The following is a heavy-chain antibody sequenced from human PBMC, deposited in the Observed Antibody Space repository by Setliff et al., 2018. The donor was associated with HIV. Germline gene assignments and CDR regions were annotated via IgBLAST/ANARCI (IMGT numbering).Heavy chain of an antibody. V-gene: IGHV1-24*01. Sequence: ASVKVSCKISGYTLTELSIHWVRQAPGKGLEWMANFDPEDGETFYAQKFQGRLTMTEDTSTDTAYMELSSLRSDDTAIYYCTTKPPAADFQHWGQGTLVTVSS. D-gene: IGHD2-2*01. J-gene: IGHJ1*01. CDR1: GYTLTELS. CDR2: FDPEDGET. CDR3: TTKPPAADFQH.